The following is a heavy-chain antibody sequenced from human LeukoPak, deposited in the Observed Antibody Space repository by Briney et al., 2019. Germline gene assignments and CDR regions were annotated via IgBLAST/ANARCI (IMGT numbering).Heavy chain of an antibody. Sequence: SETLSLTCTVSGGSISSYYWSWIRQPAGKGLEWIGRIYTSGSTNYNPSLKSRVTMSVDMSKNQFSLKLSSVTAADTAVYYCARDRSGYYYGSGSYYNVDYWGQGTLVTVSS. J-gene: IGHJ4*02. CDR1: GGSISSYY. CDR3: ARDRSGYYYGSGSYYNVDY. CDR2: IYTSGST. V-gene: IGHV4-4*07. D-gene: IGHD3-10*01.